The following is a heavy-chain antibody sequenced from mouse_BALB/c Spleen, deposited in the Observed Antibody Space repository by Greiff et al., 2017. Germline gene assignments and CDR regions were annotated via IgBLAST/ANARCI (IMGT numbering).Heavy chain of an antibody. J-gene: IGHJ3*01. CDR1: GFSLTSYG. CDR2: IWSGGST. V-gene: IGHV2-2*02. CDR3: ARNGDYRYAFAY. Sequence: VHLVESGPGLVQPSQSLSITCTVSGFSLTSYGVHWVRQSPGKGLEWLGVIWSGGSTDYNAAFISRLSISKDNSKSQVFFKMNSLQANDTAIYYCARNGDYRYAFAYWGQGTLVTVSA. D-gene: IGHD2-14*01.